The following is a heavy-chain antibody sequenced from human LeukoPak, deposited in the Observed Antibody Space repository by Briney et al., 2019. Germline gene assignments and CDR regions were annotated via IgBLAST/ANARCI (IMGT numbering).Heavy chain of an antibody. Sequence: GGSLRLSCAASGFTFSSYWMSWVRQAPGKGLEWVANIKQDGSEKYYVDSVKGRFTISRDNAKNSLYLQMNSLRAEDTAVYYCAKDLTYGDYSFFDYWGQGTLVTVSS. CDR3: AKDLTYGDYSFFDY. D-gene: IGHD4-17*01. V-gene: IGHV3-7*01. CDR1: GFTFSSYW. CDR2: IKQDGSEK. J-gene: IGHJ4*02.